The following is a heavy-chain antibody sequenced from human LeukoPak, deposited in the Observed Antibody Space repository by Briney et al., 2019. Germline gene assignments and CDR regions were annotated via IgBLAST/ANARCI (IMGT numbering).Heavy chain of an antibody. D-gene: IGHD2-2*01. CDR1: GGSISSYY. V-gene: IGHV4-59*01. CDR2: IYNSGST. Sequence: PSETLSLTCTVSGGSISSYYWSWIRQSPGKGLEWIGYIYNSGSTNYNPSLKSRVTISVDTSKNQFSLKLSSVTAADTAVYHCAREYCSSTSCYFDYWGQGTLVSVSS. CDR3: AREYCSSTSCYFDY. J-gene: IGHJ4*02.